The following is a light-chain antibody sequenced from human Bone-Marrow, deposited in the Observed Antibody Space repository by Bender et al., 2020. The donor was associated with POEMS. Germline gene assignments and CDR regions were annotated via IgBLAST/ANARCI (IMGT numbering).Light chain of an antibody. J-gene: IGLJ3*02. V-gene: IGLV3-1*01. Sequence: SYELTQPPSVSVSPGQTASITCSGDKLGDKYAAWYQQKPGQSPVLVIYQDTKRPSGIPGRFSGSNSGNTATLTISGTQAMDEADYYCQAWDSSAAAFGGGTKLTVL. CDR2: QDT. CDR3: QAWDSSAAA. CDR1: KLGDKY.